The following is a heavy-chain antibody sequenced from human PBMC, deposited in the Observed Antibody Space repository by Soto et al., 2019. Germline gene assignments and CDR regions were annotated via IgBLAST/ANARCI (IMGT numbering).Heavy chain of an antibody. V-gene: IGHV4-30-2*05. CDR2: IYHSGST. J-gene: IGHJ4*02. Sequence: SETLSLTCAVSGGSISSGGYSWSWIRQPPGKGLEWIGYIYHSGSTYYNPSLKSRVTISVDTSKNQFSLKLSSVTAADTAVYYCARGVVRGDIFDYWGQGTLVTVSS. CDR1: GGSISSGGYS. D-gene: IGHD3-10*01. CDR3: ARGVVRGDIFDY.